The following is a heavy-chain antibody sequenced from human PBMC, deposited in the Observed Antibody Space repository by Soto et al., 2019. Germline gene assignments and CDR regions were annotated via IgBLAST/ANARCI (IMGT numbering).Heavy chain of an antibody. CDR3: ARGLLLDY. CDR1: GFTFSNYW. Sequence: EVQLVESGGGLVQPGGSLRLSCATSGFTFSNYWMHWVRQAPGKGPVWVSRINEDESNTNYADSVKGRFTISRDNAKNTLYLQMNSLRADDTAVYYCARGLLLDYWGQGTRVTVSS. CDR2: INEDESNT. V-gene: IGHV3-74*01. J-gene: IGHJ4*02.